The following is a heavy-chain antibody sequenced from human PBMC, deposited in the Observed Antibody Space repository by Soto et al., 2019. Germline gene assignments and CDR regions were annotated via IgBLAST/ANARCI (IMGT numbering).Heavy chain of an antibody. CDR3: AREGSNGSGYDLESVGFDY. CDR1: GYTFTGYY. D-gene: IGHD5-12*01. Sequence: GASVKVSCKASGYTFTGYYMHWVRQAPGQGLEWMGWINPNSGGTNYAQKFQGRVTMTRDTSISTAYMELSRLRSDDTAVYYRAREGSNGSGYDLESVGFDYWGQGTLVTVSS. CDR2: INPNSGGT. J-gene: IGHJ4*02. V-gene: IGHV1-2*02.